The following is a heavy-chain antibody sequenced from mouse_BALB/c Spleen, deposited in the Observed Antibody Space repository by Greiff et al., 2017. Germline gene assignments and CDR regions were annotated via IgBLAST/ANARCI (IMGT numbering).Heavy chain of an antibody. CDR1: GFSLTSYG. V-gene: IGHV2-3*01. Sequence: QVHVKQSGPGLVAPSQSLSITCTVSGFSLTSYGVSWVRQPPGKGLEWLGVIWGDGSTNYHSALISRLSISKDNSKSQVFLKLNSLQTDDTATYYCAKKNMGYRYGAMDYWGQGTSVTVSS. D-gene: IGHD2-14*01. J-gene: IGHJ4*01. CDR2: IWGDGST. CDR3: AKKNMGYRYGAMDY.